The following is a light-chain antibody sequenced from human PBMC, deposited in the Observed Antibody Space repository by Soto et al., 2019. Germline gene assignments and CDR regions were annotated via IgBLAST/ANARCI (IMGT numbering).Light chain of an antibody. CDR2: GAS. Sequence: EIVLTQSPATLSLSPGERVTLSCRASQSVSNSLAWYQQKPGQAPRLLIYGASNRATGIPDRFSGSGSGTDFTLTISRLEPEDFAVYYCQQYGSSPPITFGQGTRLEIK. CDR1: QSVSNS. V-gene: IGKV3-20*01. CDR3: QQYGSSPPIT. J-gene: IGKJ5*01.